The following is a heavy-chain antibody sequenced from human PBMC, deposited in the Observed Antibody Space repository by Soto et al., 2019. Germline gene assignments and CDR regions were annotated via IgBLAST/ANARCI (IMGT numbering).Heavy chain of an antibody. J-gene: IGHJ6*02. D-gene: IGHD6-13*01. Sequence: GASVKVSCKASGYTFTGYYMHWVRQAPGQGLEWMGWINPNSGGTNYAQKFQGWVTMTRDTSISTAYMELSRLRSDDTAVYYCARVDLIAARKYGTDVWGQGTTVTVSS. CDR1: GYTFTGYY. CDR2: INPNSGGT. CDR3: ARVDLIAARKYGTDV. V-gene: IGHV1-2*04.